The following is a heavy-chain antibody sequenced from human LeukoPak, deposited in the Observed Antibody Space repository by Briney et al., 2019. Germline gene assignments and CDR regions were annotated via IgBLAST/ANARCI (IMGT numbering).Heavy chain of an antibody. CDR3: ARGASNRFDY. V-gene: IGHV3-74*01. CDR1: GFTFSNYW. J-gene: IGHJ4*02. CDR2: IYADGSST. D-gene: IGHD1-14*01. Sequence: PGGSLRLSCAASGFTFSNYWMHWVRQAPGKGLVWASRIYADGSSTNYADSVKGRFTISRDNAKNTLYLQMNSLRGEDTAVYYCARGASNRFDYWGQGTLVTVSS.